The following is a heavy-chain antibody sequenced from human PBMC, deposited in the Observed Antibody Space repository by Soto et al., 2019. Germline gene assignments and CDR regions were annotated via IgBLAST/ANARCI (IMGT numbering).Heavy chain of an antibody. CDR2: IYYIGST. J-gene: IGHJ5*02. CDR1: GGSISSYY. Sequence: PSETLSLTCTVSGGSISSYYWNWIRLPPRKGLERIGNIYYIGSTNYNPSLKSRVTISVDTSKSQFSLELTSVTVADTAVYYCASHRAGPNWVDPWGQGTLVTVSS. CDR3: ASHRAGPNWVDP. D-gene: IGHD3-10*01. V-gene: IGHV4-59*08.